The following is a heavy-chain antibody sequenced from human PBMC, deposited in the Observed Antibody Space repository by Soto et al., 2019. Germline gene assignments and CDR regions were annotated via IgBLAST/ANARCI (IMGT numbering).Heavy chain of an antibody. Sequence: PGGSLRLSCAASGFTFTRAWLHWVRQAPGKGLEWVGRAKSEINGGAVDYAAPVKGRFTISRDASQNTVYLQMNSLRADDTAVYYCAAALSDWGAYAFDYWGHGTQVTVSS. D-gene: IGHD3-16*01. V-gene: IGHV3-15*07. CDR3: AAALSDWGAYAFDY. CDR2: AKSEINGGAV. J-gene: IGHJ4*01. CDR1: GFTFTRAW.